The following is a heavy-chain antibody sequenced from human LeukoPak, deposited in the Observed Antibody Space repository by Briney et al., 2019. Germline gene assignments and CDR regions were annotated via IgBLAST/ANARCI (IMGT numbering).Heavy chain of an antibody. CDR2: IKQDGSEK. Sequence: GGSLRLSCAASGFTFSSYWMSGVRQAPGKGLEWVANIKQDGSEKYYVDSVKGRFTISRDNAKNSLYLQMRSLRAEDTAVYYCAREWARTIGLEPPHNWFDPWGQGTLVTVSS. D-gene: IGHD1-14*01. J-gene: IGHJ5*02. CDR3: AREWARTIGLEPPHNWFDP. CDR1: GFTFSSYW. V-gene: IGHV3-7*01.